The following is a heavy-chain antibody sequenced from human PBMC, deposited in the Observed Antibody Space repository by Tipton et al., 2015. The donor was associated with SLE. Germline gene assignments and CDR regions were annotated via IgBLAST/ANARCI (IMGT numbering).Heavy chain of an antibody. CDR3: AGDWAVAGMDRGNPPFDY. CDR1: GYTFTSYG. D-gene: IGHD6-19*01. Sequence: QSGAEVKKPGASVKVSCKASGYTFTSYGISWGRQAPGQGLEWMGGISAYNGNKNYAQKFQGRITMTNETTTGTAYMELRRLRSDDPAGYYRAGDWAVAGMDRGNPPFDYWGQGTLVTVSS. J-gene: IGHJ4*02. CDR2: ISAYNGNK. V-gene: IGHV1-18*01.